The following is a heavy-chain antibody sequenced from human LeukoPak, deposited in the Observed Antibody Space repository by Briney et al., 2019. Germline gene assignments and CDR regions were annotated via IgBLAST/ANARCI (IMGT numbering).Heavy chain of an antibody. J-gene: IGHJ4*02. Sequence: ASVKVSCKASGYTFTSYGISWVRQAPGQGLEWMGWISAYNGNTNYAQKLQGRVTMTTDTSTSTAYMELRSLRSDDTAVYYCAVLYYDSSGYLYFDYWGQGTLVTVSS. V-gene: IGHV1-18*01. CDR2: ISAYNGNT. D-gene: IGHD3-22*01. CDR3: AVLYYDSSGYLYFDY. CDR1: GYTFTSYG.